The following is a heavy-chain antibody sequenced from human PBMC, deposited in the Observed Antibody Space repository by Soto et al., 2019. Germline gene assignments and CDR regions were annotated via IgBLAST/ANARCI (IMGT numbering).Heavy chain of an antibody. Sequence: ESVGGLVQPGRSLRLSCAASGFTFDDYAMHWVRQAPGKGLEWVSGISWNSGSIGYADSVKGRFTISRDNAKNSLYLQMNSLRAEDTALYYCAKDLKRGYSYAFDYWGQGTLVTVSS. V-gene: IGHV3-9*01. J-gene: IGHJ4*02. D-gene: IGHD5-18*01. CDR1: GFTFDDYA. CDR3: AKDLKRGYSYAFDY. CDR2: ISWNSGSI.